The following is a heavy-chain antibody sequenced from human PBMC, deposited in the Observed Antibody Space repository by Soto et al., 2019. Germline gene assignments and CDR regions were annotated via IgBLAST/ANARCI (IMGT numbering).Heavy chain of an antibody. J-gene: IGHJ4*02. CDR3: AKDIESYSSGWYEE. CDR2: ISWNSGSI. Sequence: GGSLRLSCAASGFTLDDYAMHWVRQAPGKGLEWVSGISWNSGSIGYADSVKGRFTISRDNAKNSLYLQMNSLRAEDTALYYCAKDIESYSSGWYEEWGQGTLVTVSS. V-gene: IGHV3-9*01. CDR1: GFTLDDYA. D-gene: IGHD6-19*01.